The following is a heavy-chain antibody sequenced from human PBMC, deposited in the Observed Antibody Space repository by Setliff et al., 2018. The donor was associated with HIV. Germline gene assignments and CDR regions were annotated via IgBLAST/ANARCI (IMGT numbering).Heavy chain of an antibody. CDR3: NIYYYYYMDV. Sequence: SETLSLTCTVSGGSISSSSYYWGWIRQPPGKGLEWIGEINHSGSTNYNPSLKSRVTMSVDTSKNQFSLKLSSVTAADTAVYYCNIYYYYYMDVWGKGTTVTVSS. V-gene: IGHV4-39*07. J-gene: IGHJ6*03. CDR1: GGSISSSSYY. CDR2: INHSGST.